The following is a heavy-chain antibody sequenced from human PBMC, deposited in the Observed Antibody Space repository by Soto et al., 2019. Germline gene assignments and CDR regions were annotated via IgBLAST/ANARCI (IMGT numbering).Heavy chain of an antibody. CDR3: ARVRGYYFLDY. CDR2: INAGNGNT. J-gene: IGHJ4*02. Sequence: QVQLVQSGAEEKKPGASVKVSCKASGYTFTNYAMHWVRQAPGQRLEWMGWINAGNGNTKYSQKFQGRVTITRDTSARTAYMELSSLRSEDTAVYYCARVRGYYFLDYWGQGTLVTVSS. D-gene: IGHD5-12*01. CDR1: GYTFTNYA. V-gene: IGHV1-3*05.